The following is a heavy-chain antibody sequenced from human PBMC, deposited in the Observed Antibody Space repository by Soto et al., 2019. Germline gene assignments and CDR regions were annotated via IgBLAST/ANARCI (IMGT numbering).Heavy chain of an antibody. CDR2: IYKGGST. D-gene: IGHD3-22*01. V-gene: IGHV4-31*03. Sequence: SETLSLTCTVSGGSISSGAYYWSWIRQHPGKGLELIGYIYKGGSTFYNPSLKSRLTISVDTSKNQFSLNLTSVTAADTAVYYCARESDYYDSSGSGFDYWGQGTLVTVS. J-gene: IGHJ4*02. CDR3: ARESDYYDSSGSGFDY. CDR1: GGSISSGAYY.